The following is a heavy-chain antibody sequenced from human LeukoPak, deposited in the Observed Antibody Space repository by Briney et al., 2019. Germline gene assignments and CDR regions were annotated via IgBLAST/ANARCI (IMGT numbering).Heavy chain of an antibody. D-gene: IGHD3-10*01. V-gene: IGHV3-30*03. CDR3: ARVGYYASGPFSYFDY. J-gene: IGHJ4*02. CDR2: TSYDGTKK. Sequence: PGRSLRLSCAASGFTFSRYGMHWVRQAPSKGLEWVAVTSYDGTKKDYADHVKGRFTISRDNSQNTLYLQMNSLRAEDTAVYYCARVGYYASGPFSYFDYWGQGTLVTVSS. CDR1: GFTFSRYG.